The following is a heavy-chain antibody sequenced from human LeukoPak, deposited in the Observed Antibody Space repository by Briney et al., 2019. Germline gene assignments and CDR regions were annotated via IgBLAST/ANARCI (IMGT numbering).Heavy chain of an antibody. CDR3: ARSPFPGDYHFDY. CDR2: ISSSSSYI. Sequence: GGSLRLSCAASGFTFSSYSINWVRQAPGKGLEWVSSISSSSSYIYYADSVKGRFTISRDNAKNSLYVQMNSLRAEDTAVYYCARSPFPGDYHFDYWAQGTLVTVS. D-gene: IGHD4-17*01. CDR1: GFTFSSYS. V-gene: IGHV3-21*01. J-gene: IGHJ4*02.